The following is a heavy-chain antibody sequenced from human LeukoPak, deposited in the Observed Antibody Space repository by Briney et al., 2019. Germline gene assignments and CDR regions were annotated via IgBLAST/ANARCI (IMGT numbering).Heavy chain of an antibody. Sequence: HPGGSLRLSCAASGFTFSNYWMHWVRQAPGKGMVWVSRINSDGINTSYADSVKGRFTISRDNAKNTLNLQMNSLRAEDTAVYYCAGSDTIGYTPREWDYWYFDLWGRGTLVTVSS. V-gene: IGHV3-74*01. J-gene: IGHJ2*01. D-gene: IGHD3-16*02. CDR3: AGSDTIGYTPREWDYWYFDL. CDR2: INSDGINT. CDR1: GFTFSNYW.